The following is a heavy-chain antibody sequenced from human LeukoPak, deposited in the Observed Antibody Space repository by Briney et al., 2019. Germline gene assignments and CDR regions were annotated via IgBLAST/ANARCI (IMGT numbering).Heavy chain of an antibody. CDR2: ISAYNGNT. V-gene: IGHV1-18*01. D-gene: IGHD6-13*01. J-gene: IGHJ6*02. Sequence: ASVTVSCKDSGYRFTSYAIHWVRQAPGQGLEWMGWISAYNGNTDYAQNFQGRVTMTTDTSTSTAYMELRSLTSDDTAVYYCARDPLRSTWSTYYNALDVWGQGTTVTVSS. CDR1: GYRFTSYA. CDR3: ARDPLRSTWSTYYNALDV.